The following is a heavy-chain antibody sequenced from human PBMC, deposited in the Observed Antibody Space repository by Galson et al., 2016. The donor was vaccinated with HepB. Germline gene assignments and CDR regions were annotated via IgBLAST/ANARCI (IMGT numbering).Heavy chain of an antibody. CDR1: GVTFSSLS. CDR2: LPSENNIK. CDR3: ACNRPGVFLLDC. J-gene: IGHJ4*02. D-gene: IGHD3-10*01. Sequence: SLRLSCAVSGVTFSSLSMNWVRQAPGKGLEWVSYLPSENNIKHYADSVRGRFTISRDNAKNSLYLQMNSLRVEDTAVYYCACNRPGVFLLDCWGQGTLVTVSS. V-gene: IGHV3-48*01.